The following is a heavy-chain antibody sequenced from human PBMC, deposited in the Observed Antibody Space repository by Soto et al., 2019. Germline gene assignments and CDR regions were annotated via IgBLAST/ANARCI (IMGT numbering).Heavy chain of an antibody. Sequence: QITSKESGPTLVKPTQTLTLTCTFSGFSLSTSGVGVGWIRQPPGKALEWLALIYWDDDKRYSPSLKSRLTITKDTSKNQVVLTMTNMDPVDTATYYCAHGYKTGEYSSSWLDYWGQGTLVTVSS. CDR2: IYWDDDK. J-gene: IGHJ4*02. CDR3: AHGYKTGEYSSSWLDY. D-gene: IGHD6-13*01. V-gene: IGHV2-5*02. CDR1: GFSLSTSGVG.